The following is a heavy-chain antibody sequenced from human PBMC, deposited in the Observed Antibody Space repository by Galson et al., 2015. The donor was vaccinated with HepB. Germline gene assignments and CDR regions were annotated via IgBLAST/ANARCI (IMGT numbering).Heavy chain of an antibody. D-gene: IGHD3-10*01. CDR2: AINKAYNYIT. CDR1: GFTFSDHY. CDR3: ARLSHYGSGSYQYFDY. Sequence: SLRLSCAASGFTFSDHYIDWVRQAPGQGLEWVGRAINKAYNYITQYAASVKDRFSISRDDSKNSVYLQMNSLKTEDTAVYYCARLSHYGSGSYQYFDYWGQGTLVTVSS. V-gene: IGHV3-72*01. J-gene: IGHJ4*02.